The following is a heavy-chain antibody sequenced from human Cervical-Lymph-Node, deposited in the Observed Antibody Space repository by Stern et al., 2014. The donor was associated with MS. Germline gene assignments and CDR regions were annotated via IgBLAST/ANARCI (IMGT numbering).Heavy chain of an antibody. J-gene: IGHJ4*02. D-gene: IGHD1-14*01. CDR2: INPNSGGT. V-gene: IGHV1-2*02. CDR1: GYTFTGYY. CDR3: ASGTRIDYVLDY. Sequence: VQLVESGAEVKKPGASVKVSCKASGYTFTGYYMHWVRQAPGQGLEWMGWINPNSGGTNYAQNFQGRVTMTRDTSISTASMELSRLRSDDTAVYYCASGTRIDYVLDYWGQGTLVTVSS.